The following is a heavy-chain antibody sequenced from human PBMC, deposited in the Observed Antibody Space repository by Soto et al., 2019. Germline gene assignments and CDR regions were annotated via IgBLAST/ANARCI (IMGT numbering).Heavy chain of an antibody. V-gene: IGHV4-39*01. CDR2: IYYSGST. CDR3: ARQGGGNPEGGHGDLLDY. J-gene: IGHJ4*02. CDR1: GGSISSSSYY. Sequence: SETLSLTCTVSGGSISSSSYYWGWIRQPPGKGLEWIGSIYYSGSTYYNPSLKSRVTISVDTSKNQFSLKLSSVTAADTAVYYCARQGGGNPEGGHGDLLDYWGQGTLVTVSS. D-gene: IGHD2-15*01.